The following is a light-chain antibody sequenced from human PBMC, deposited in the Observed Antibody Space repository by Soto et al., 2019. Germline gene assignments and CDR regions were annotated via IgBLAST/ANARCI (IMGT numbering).Light chain of an antibody. CDR1: SSNIGAGYD. CDR2: DNN. CDR3: QSYDSSLSGSV. J-gene: IGLJ3*02. V-gene: IGLV1-40*01. Sequence: QSVLTQAPSVSGAPGQRVTISCTGSSSNIGAGYDVHWYQQLPGTAPKLLIYDNNNRPSGVPDRFSGSKSGTSASLAITGLQAADEADYHCQSYDSSLSGSVFGGGTKLTVL.